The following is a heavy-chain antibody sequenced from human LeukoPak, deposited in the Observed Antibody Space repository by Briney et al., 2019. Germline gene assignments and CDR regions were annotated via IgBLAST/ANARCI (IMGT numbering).Heavy chain of an antibody. CDR2: ISSSGSSI. D-gene: IGHD5-24*01. J-gene: IGHJ4*02. CDR1: GFTFIDYY. CDR3: ARDCRDGYHCGDY. V-gene: IGHV3-11*01. Sequence: GGSLRLSCAASGFTFIDYYMTWIRQAPGKVLELVSYISSSGSSIYYADSVKGRFTISRDNAKKSLYMQMNSLRAEDTAVYYCARDCRDGYHCGDYWGQGTLVTVSS.